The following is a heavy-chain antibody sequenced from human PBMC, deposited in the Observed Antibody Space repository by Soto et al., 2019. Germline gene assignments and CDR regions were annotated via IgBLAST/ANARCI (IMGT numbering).Heavy chain of an antibody. J-gene: IGHJ5*01. CDR3: ARGFAS. CDR2: IYHSGST. V-gene: IGHV4-30-2*01. Sequence: PSVTLSLTCAVSDGSIRGGGYSWSWIRQPPGKGLEWIGYIYHSGSTYYNPSLKSRVTISVDRSKNQFSLKLSSVTAEDTAVYYCARGFASWGQGTLVTVTS. CDR1: DGSIRGGGYS.